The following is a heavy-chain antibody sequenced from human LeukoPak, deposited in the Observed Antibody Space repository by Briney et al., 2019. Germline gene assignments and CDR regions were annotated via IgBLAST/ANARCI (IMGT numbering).Heavy chain of an antibody. J-gene: IGHJ3*01. CDR1: GFTFSDYA. D-gene: IGHD5-12*01. Sequence: GGSLRLSCATSGFTFSDYAMTWVRQAPGKGLEWVSSISSSSKYIYQADSLKGQFTISRDNAKNSLYLQMNSLRAEDTAVYYCARVKEASAFDVWGQGTMVTVSS. CDR2: ISSSSKYI. CDR3: ARVKEASAFDV. V-gene: IGHV3-21*01.